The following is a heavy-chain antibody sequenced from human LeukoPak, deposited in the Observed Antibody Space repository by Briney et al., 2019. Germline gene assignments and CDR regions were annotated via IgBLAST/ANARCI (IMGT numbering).Heavy chain of an antibody. V-gene: IGHV3-23*01. J-gene: IGHJ4*02. CDR2: ISGSGGTT. D-gene: IGHD3-22*01. CDR1: GFTFRSFA. Sequence: GRSLRLSCAASGFTFRSFAMTWVPQAPGKGLEWESVISGSGGTTYYTDSVKGRLTISRDNSKITLFLQMNSLRDEDTAVYYCANTGGDAAMNMIFDDWGQGTLVTVSS. CDR3: ANTGGDAAMNMIFDD.